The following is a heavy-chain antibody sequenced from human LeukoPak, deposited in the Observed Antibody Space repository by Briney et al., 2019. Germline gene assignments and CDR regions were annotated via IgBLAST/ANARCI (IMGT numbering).Heavy chain of an antibody. Sequence: GESLKISCKGSGYSFTSYWITWVRQMPGKGLEWMGRIDPSDSYTNYSPSFQGHVTISADKSVSTAYLQWSSLKASDTAMYYCATVTTIYYYYGMDVWGQGTTVTVSS. V-gene: IGHV5-10-1*01. CDR2: IDPSDSYT. CDR3: ATVTTIYYYYGMDV. CDR1: GYSFTSYW. J-gene: IGHJ6*02. D-gene: IGHD4-17*01.